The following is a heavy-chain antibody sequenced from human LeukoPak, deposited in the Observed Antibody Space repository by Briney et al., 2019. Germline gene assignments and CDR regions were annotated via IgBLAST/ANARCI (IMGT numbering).Heavy chain of an antibody. CDR2: VYHNGHS. CDR1: GGSFNDNY. V-gene: IGHV4-59*01. D-gene: IGHD2-15*01. J-gene: IGHJ5*01. CDR3: ASLGYSSGWLDS. Sequence: SESLCVTCNVSGGSFNDNYWNWIRHLPGKGLEWIGYVYHNGHSDYNPSLKSRVTISVDTSTNQFSQKMISVTAADTAVYYCASLGYSSGWLDSWGHGSLVIVSS.